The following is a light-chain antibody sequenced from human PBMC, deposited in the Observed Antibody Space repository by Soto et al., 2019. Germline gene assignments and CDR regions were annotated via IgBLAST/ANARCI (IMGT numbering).Light chain of an antibody. CDR2: WAS. CDR3: QQYFRPWT. Sequence: DIVMTQSPDSLAVSLGERATINCKSSQSVLYSSNNKNYLAGYQQKPGQPPKLLIYWASTRESGVPDRFSGRGSGTDFTLTISSLQAEDVAVYYCQQYFRPWTFGQGTKVEIK. J-gene: IGKJ1*01. CDR1: QSVLYSSNNKNY. V-gene: IGKV4-1*01.